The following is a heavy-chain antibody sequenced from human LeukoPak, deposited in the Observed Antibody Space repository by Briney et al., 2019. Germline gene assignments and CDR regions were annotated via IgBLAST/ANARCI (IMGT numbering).Heavy chain of an antibody. D-gene: IGHD4-11*01. Sequence: GGSLRLSCAASGFTVSNNYMGWVRQAPGKGLEWVSVIYSGGSTYYADSVKGRFTISRDNSKNTPYLQMNNLRAEDTAVYYCATKINTVTFYFDSWGQGTLVTVSS. CDR3: ATKINTVTFYFDS. CDR1: GFTVSNNY. CDR2: IYSGGST. J-gene: IGHJ4*02. V-gene: IGHV3-66*01.